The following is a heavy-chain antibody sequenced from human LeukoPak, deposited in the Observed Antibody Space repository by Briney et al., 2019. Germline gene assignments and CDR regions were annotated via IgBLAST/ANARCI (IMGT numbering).Heavy chain of an antibody. CDR1: GGSISSYY. Sequence: SETLSLTCTVSGGSISSYYWSWIRQPPGKGLEWIGYIYYSGSTNYNPSLKSRVTISVDTSKNQFSLKLSSVTAADTAVYYCARVSVGSWSGYKTFDYWGQGTLVTVSS. CDR2: IYYSGST. J-gene: IGHJ4*02. CDR3: ARVSVGSWSGYKTFDY. V-gene: IGHV4-59*01. D-gene: IGHD3-3*01.